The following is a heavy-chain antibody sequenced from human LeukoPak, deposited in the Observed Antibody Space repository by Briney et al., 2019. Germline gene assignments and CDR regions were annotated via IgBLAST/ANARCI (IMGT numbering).Heavy chain of an antibody. Sequence: GGSLTLSCAVSGFSVSGYWMTWVRQAPGKGLEWVANIKQDGSEKNYVDSVKGRFTISRDNAENSLFLQMNSLRVEDTAVYYCTREWQGGIAAAGTRIEGDYWGQGTLVAVSS. V-gene: IGHV3-7*01. CDR2: IKQDGSEK. CDR1: GFSVSGYW. CDR3: TREWQGGIAAAGTRIEGDY. D-gene: IGHD6-13*01. J-gene: IGHJ4*02.